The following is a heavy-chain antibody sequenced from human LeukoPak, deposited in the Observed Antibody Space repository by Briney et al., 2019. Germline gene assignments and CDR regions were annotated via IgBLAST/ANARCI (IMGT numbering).Heavy chain of an antibody. J-gene: IGHJ4*02. CDR1: GGSISSYY. CDR2: IYYSGST. V-gene: IGHV4-59*08. D-gene: IGHD2-2*01. CDR3: ARHRYCTSTSCTFYFDS. Sequence: SETLSLTCTVSGGSISSYYWSWVRQPPGKGLEWIGFIYYSGSTNYNPSLKSRVAISVDTSKNQFSLKLTSVTAADTAVYYCARHRYCTSTSCTFYFDSWGQGRLVTVSS.